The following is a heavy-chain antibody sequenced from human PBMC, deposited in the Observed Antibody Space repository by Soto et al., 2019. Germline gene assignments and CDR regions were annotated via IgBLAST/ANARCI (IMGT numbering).Heavy chain of an antibody. J-gene: IGHJ4*02. CDR3: TTGLSNGYYNFDY. D-gene: IGHD3-22*01. V-gene: IGHV3-15*01. Sequence: GGSLRLSCSASGFTFSNAWMSLVRQAPEKGLEWVGRIKGEADGGTTDYAAPVKGRITISRDHSKDTLYLHMNSLKTEDTAVYYCTTGLSNGYYNFDYWGQGT. CDR1: GFTFSNAW. CDR2: IKGEADGGTT.